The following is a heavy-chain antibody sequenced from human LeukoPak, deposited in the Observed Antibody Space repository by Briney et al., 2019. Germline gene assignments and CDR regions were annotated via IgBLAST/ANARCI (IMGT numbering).Heavy chain of an antibody. CDR1: GFTFSSYW. CDR2: IKQDGSEK. V-gene: IGHV3-7*01. D-gene: IGHD6-13*01. J-gene: IGHJ6*02. CDR3: ARDLGPPGSSSWWAGYYYGMDV. Sequence: PGGSLRLSCAASGFTFSSYWMSWVRQAPGKGLEWVANIKQDGSEKYYVDSVKGRFTISRDNAKNSLYLQMNSLRAEDTAVYYCARDLGPPGSSSWWAGYYYGMDVWGQGTTVTVSS.